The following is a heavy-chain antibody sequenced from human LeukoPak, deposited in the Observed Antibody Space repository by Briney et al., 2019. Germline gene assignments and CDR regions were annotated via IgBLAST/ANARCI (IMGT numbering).Heavy chain of an antibody. CDR1: GVSISSGGYY. V-gene: IGHV4-31*03. D-gene: IGHD2-2*02. CDR3: ASTYCSSTSCYMGRAEYFQH. CDR2: IYYSGST. Sequence: SQTLSLTCTVSGVSISSGGYYWRWIRQHPGKGLEWIGYIYYSGSTYYNPSLKSRVTISVDTSKNQFSLKLSSVTAADTAVYYCASTYCSSTSCYMGRAEYFQHWGQGTLGTVSS. J-gene: IGHJ1*01.